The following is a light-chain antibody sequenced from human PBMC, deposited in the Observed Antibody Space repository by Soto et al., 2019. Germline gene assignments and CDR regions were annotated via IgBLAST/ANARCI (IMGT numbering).Light chain of an antibody. CDR3: QQYNNWPRT. CDR1: RTVIRNN. CDR2: GAT. V-gene: IGKV3-15*01. Sequence: MTPSPSTLSASVGDRVTITCRASRTVIRNNLAWHQQKPGQAPRLLIHGATTRATGIPARFSGSGSGTEFTLTISSLQSEDFAVYYCQQYNNWPRTFGQGTKVAIK. J-gene: IGKJ1*01.